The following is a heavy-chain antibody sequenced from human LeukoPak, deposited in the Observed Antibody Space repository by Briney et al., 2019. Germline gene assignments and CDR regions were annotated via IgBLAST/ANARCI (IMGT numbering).Heavy chain of an antibody. V-gene: IGHV1-2*06. CDR2: INPNSGGT. CDR3: ARDEVHFWSGYYYYYMDV. Sequence: ASVKVSCKASGYTFTGYYMHWVRQATGQGLEWMGRINPNSGGTNYAQKFQGRVTMTRDTSISTAYMELSRLRSDDTAVYYCARDEVHFWSGYYYYYMDVWGKGTTVTVSS. D-gene: IGHD3-3*02. J-gene: IGHJ6*03. CDR1: GYTFTGYY.